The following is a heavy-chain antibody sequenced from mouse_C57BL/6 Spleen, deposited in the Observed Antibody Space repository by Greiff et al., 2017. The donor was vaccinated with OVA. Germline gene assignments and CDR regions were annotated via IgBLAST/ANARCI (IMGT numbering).Heavy chain of an antibody. Sequence: QVQLQQPGAELVKPGASVKLSCKASGYTFTSYWMQWVKQRPGQGLEWIGEIDPSDSYTNYNQKFKGKATLTVDTSSSTAYMQLSSLTSEDSAVYYCARRTGTPYYFDDWGQGTTLTVSS. V-gene: IGHV1-50*01. CDR2: IDPSDSYT. D-gene: IGHD4-1*01. J-gene: IGHJ2*01. CDR1: GYTFTSYW. CDR3: ARRTGTPYYFDD.